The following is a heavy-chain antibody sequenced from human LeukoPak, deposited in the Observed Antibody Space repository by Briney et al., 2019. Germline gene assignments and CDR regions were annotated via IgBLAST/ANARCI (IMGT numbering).Heavy chain of an antibody. CDR2: IYTSGST. V-gene: IGHV4-61*02. Sequence: TLSLTCTVSGGSISSGSYYWSWIRQPAGKGLGWIGRIYTSGSTNYNPSLKSRVTISVDTSKNQFSLKLSSGTAADTAVYYCARAGMAARRFWFDPWGQGTLVTVSS. CDR3: ARAGMAARRFWFDP. CDR1: GGSISSGSYY. J-gene: IGHJ5*02. D-gene: IGHD6-6*01.